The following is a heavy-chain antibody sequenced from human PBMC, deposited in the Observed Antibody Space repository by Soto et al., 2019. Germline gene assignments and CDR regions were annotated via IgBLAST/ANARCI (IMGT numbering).Heavy chain of an antibody. CDR3: ARGRVYSSGWYGPPPYYFDY. J-gene: IGHJ4*02. D-gene: IGHD6-19*01. CDR2: ISAYNGNT. CDR1: GYTFTSYG. Sequence: ASVKVSCKASGYTFTSYGISWERQAPGQGLEWMGWISAYNGNTNYAQKLQGRVTMTTDTSTSKAYMELRSLRSDDTAVYYCARGRVYSSGWYGPPPYYFDYWGQGTLVTVSS. V-gene: IGHV1-18*01.